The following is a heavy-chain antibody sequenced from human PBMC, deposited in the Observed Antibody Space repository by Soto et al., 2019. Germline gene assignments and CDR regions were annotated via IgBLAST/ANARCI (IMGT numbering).Heavy chain of an antibody. Sequence: PSETLSLTCSVSGDSISSGAYSGSWIRQPPGMALEWIGHIYQSGSTHYNPSLNSRATISVDRSKNQFSLKLSSVTAADTAVYYCARKNYAQGGEGFDFWGQGTMVTVSS. D-gene: IGHD1-7*01. CDR3: ARKNYAQGGEGFDF. CDR1: GDSISSGAYS. V-gene: IGHV4-30-2*01. CDR2: IYQSGST. J-gene: IGHJ3*01.